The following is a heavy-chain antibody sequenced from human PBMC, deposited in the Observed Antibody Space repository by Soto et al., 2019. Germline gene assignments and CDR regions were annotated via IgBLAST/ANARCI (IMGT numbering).Heavy chain of an antibody. V-gene: IGHV4-34*01. CDR2: INHSGST. D-gene: IGHD1-26*01. Sequence: SETLSLTCAVYGGSFSGYYWSWIRQPPGKGLEWIGEINHSGSTNYNPSLKSRVTISVDTSKNQFSLKLSSVTAADTAVYYCARGQISHGRYRYYYYMDVWGKGTTVTVSS. CDR1: GGSFSGYY. J-gene: IGHJ6*03. CDR3: ARGQISHGRYRYYYYMDV.